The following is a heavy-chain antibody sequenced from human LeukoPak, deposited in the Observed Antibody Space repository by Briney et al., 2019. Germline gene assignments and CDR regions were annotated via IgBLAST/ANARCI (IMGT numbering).Heavy chain of an antibody. CDR2: ISGSGGST. V-gene: IGHV3-23*01. D-gene: IGHD6-13*01. Sequence: GGSLTLSCAASGFTFSSYGLNWVRQAPGKGLEWVSVISGSGGSTYYADSVKGRFTISRDNSKNTLYLQMNSLRAKDTAVYYCAKSGYSSSWSNAAVYNWFDPWGQGTLVTVSS. CDR1: GFTFSSYG. CDR3: AKSGYSSSWSNAAVYNWFDP. J-gene: IGHJ5*02.